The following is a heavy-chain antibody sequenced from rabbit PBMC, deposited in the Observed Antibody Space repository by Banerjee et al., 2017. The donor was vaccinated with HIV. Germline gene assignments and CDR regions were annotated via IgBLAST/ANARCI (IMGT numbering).Heavy chain of an antibody. CDR3: ARLADYAGGGNFNL. CDR2: IGTADGNT. Sequence: QEQLVESGGDLVKPGASLTHTCTDSGFSFSSVYEMCWVRQAPGKRLEWIACIGTADGNTFYANWAKGRFTISKTPSTTVTLQMTSLTAADTATYFCARLADYAGGGNFNLWGPGTLVTVS. D-gene: IGHD4-2*01. V-gene: IGHV1S45*01. CDR1: GFSFSSVYE. J-gene: IGHJ4*01.